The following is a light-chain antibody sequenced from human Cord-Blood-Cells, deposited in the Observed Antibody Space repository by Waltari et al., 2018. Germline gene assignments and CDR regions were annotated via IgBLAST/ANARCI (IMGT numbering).Light chain of an antibody. CDR1: TSVLYSSNNKNY. Sequence: ILMTQSPDSLAVSLGERATINCKASTSVLYSSNNKNYLAWYQQKPGQPPKLLIYWASTRESGVPDRFSGSGSGTDFTLTISSLQAEDVAVYYCQQYYSTPYTFGQGTKLEIK. J-gene: IGKJ2*01. CDR3: QQYYSTPYT. V-gene: IGKV4-1*01. CDR2: WAS.